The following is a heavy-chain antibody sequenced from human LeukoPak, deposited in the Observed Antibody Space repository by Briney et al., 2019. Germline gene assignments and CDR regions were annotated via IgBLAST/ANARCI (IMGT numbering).Heavy chain of an antibody. V-gene: IGHV3-30-3*01. CDR1: GFTFSNYA. D-gene: IGHD7-27*01. CDR2: ISYDGSNK. CDR3: AVDPNWGIHY. J-gene: IGHJ4*02. Sequence: GGSLRLSCAASGFTFSNYAMHWVRQAPGKGLEWVAVISYDGSNKYYADSVKGRFTISRDNSKNTLYLQMNSLRVEDTAIYYCAVDPNWGIHYWGQGVLVTVSS.